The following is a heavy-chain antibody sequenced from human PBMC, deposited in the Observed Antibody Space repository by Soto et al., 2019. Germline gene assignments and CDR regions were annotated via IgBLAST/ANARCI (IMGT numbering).Heavy chain of an antibody. J-gene: IGHJ5*02. Sequence: GESLKISCKGSGYSFTSYLISWVRQMPVKGLEWMGRIDPSDSYTNYSPSFQGHVTISADKSISTAYLQWSSLKASDTAMYYCAGRAYVGAYCGGDCYHLHKWFDPCGQGTLVT. CDR2: IDPSDSYT. D-gene: IGHD2-21*02. CDR3: AGRAYVGAYCGGDCYHLHKWFDP. V-gene: IGHV5-10-1*01. CDR1: GYSFTSYL.